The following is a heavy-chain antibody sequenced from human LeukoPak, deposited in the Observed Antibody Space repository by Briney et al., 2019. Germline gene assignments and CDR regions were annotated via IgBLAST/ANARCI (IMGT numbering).Heavy chain of an antibody. V-gene: IGHV1-2*02. CDR2: INPDSGGT. D-gene: IGHD3-22*01. J-gene: IGHJ4*02. CDR1: GYTSTGYY. CDR3: ARDPSGDSSGYPFDY. Sequence: ASVKVSCKPSGYTSTGYYMQWVRQAPGQGLEWMGWINPDSGGTTYAQKFQGRVTMTRDTSISTAYMELSRLRSDDTAVYYCARDPSGDSSGYPFDYWGQGTLVIVSS.